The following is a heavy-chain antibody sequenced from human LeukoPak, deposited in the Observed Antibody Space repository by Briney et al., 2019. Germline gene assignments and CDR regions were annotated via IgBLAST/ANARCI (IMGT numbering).Heavy chain of an antibody. CDR1: GFTFDDYG. CDR2: INWNGGST. Sequence: GGSLRLSCAASGFTFDDYGMSWVRQAPGKGLEWVSGINWNGGSTGYADSVKGRFTISRDNAKNSLYLQMNSLRAEDTALYHCARDRTPVLRFLEWLSIGFDCRGQGTLVTVSS. V-gene: IGHV3-20*01. CDR3: ARDRTPVLRFLEWLSIGFDC. D-gene: IGHD3-3*01. J-gene: IGHJ4*02.